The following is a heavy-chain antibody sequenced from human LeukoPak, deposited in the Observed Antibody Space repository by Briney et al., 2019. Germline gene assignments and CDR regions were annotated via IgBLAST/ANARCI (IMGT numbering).Heavy chain of an antibody. CDR2: ISWNSGSL. CDR1: GFTFGDYA. J-gene: IGHJ6*02. D-gene: IGHD3-10*01. V-gene: IGHV3-9*01. CDR3: AKDATSGSYYNHFFRRGMDV. Sequence: PGGSLRLSCAASGFTFGDYAMHWVRQAPGKGLEWVSSISWNSGSLGYVDSVKGRVTISRDNAKNSVYPQMNSLRAEDTALYYCAKDATSGSYYNHFFRRGMDVWGQGTTVTVSS.